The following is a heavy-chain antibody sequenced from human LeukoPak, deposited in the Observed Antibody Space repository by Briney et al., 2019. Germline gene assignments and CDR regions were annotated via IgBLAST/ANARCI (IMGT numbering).Heavy chain of an antibody. V-gene: IGHV1-8*03. J-gene: IGHJ5*02. CDR1: GYTLTSYD. CDR2: MNPNSGNT. CDR3: ARGSYYGSGSYWYWFDP. Sequence: ASVKVSCKASGYTLTSYDINWVRQATGQGLEWMGWMNPNSGNTGYAQKFQGRVTITRNTSISTAYMELSSLRSEDTAVYYCARGSYYGSGSYWYWFDPWGQGTLVTVSS. D-gene: IGHD3-10*01.